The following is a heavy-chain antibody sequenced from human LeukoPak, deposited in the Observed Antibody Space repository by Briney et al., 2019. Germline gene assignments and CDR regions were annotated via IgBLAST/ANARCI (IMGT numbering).Heavy chain of an antibody. J-gene: IGHJ4*02. CDR1: GYSFTSYW. Sequence: PGESLKISCKGSGYSFTSYWIGWVGQMPGEGLEWMGIIYPGDSDTRYSPSSQGPVNITAAKSISAAYLQWSSLKASDTAMYYCARPDNYDIPPCYWGQGTLASVSS. V-gene: IGHV5-51*01. CDR3: ARPDNYDIPPCY. D-gene: IGHD3-9*01. CDR2: IYPGDSDT.